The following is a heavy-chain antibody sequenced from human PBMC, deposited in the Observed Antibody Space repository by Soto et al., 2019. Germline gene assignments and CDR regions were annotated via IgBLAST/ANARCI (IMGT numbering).Heavy chain of an antibody. D-gene: IGHD6-25*01. J-gene: IGHJ4*02. CDR3: AREVGAIAAAGVGGY. V-gene: IGHV3-30-3*01. CDR1: GFTFSTYA. CDR2: ISYDGSSK. Sequence: QEQLVESGGGVVQPGRSLRLSCAASGFTFSTYAMHWVRQAPGKGLEWVAIISYDGSSKFYADSVKGRFTISRDNSKNTLYLQMNSLRDEDTAMYYCAREVGAIAAAGVGGYWGQGPLVTVSS.